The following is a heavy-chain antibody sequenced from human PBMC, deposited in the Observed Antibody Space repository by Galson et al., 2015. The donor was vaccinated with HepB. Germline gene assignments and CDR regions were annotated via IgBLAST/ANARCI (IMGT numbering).Heavy chain of an antibody. CDR2: VYWDDDN. D-gene: IGHD3-16*01. CDR1: GFSLTTRGVG. J-gene: IGHJ4*02. Sequence: AMVKPTQTLALTCTFSGFSLTTRGVGVGWIRQPTGKALEWLAFVYWDDDNRYSPSLRSRLTVTKDTSNNRVVLIMTNVDPLDTATYFCAHRRYYYGTWDWGDFDYWGQGTLVTVSS. V-gene: IGHV2-5*02. CDR3: AHRRYYYGTWDWGDFDY.